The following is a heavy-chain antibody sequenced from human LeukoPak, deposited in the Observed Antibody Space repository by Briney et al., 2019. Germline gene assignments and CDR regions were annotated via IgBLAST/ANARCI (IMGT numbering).Heavy chain of an antibody. CDR2: IIPIFGTA. J-gene: IGHJ4*02. Sequence: SVKVSCKASGGTYSSYAISWVRQAPGQGLEWMVGIIPIFGTANYAQKFQGRVTITADESTSTAYMELSSLRSEDTAVYYCARGGGWYREGVVSLYYFDYWGQGTLVTVSS. CDR1: GGTYSSYA. D-gene: IGHD6-19*01. CDR3: ARGGGWYREGVVSLYYFDY. V-gene: IGHV1-69*13.